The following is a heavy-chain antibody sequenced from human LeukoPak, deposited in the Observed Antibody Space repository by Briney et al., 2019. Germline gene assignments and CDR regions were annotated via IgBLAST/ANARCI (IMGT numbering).Heavy chain of an antibody. CDR3: ARQQASLYAFEI. CDR1: GGSISSGDYY. D-gene: IGHD6-13*01. V-gene: IGHV4-61*09. J-gene: IGHJ3*02. Sequence: ASETLSLTCTVSGGSISSGDYYWSWIRQPAGKGLEWIGHIYSSGSTKYNPSLKSRITMSVDTSKNQFSLKLSSVNAADTAVYYCARQQASLYAFEIWGQGTTVTVSS. CDR2: IYSSGST.